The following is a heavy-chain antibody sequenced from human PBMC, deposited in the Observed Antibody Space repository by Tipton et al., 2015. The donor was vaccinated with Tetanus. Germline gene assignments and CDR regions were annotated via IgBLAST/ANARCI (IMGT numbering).Heavy chain of an antibody. D-gene: IGHD6-19*01. CDR1: GYTFTSYG. Sequence: QSGPEVKKPGASVKVSCKASGYTFTSYGINWVRQAPGQGLEWMGWDSGYSGNTIYARKVQGRVTMTTDTSTNTAYLELRSLRSDDTAVYFCARLVKQWLVPEDYWGQGTLVTVSS. V-gene: IGHV1-18*01. CDR2: DSGYSGNT. J-gene: IGHJ4*02. CDR3: ARLVKQWLVPEDY.